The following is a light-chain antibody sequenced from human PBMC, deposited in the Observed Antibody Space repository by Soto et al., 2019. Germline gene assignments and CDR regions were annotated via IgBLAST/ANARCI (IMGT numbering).Light chain of an antibody. CDR1: QSVDSAF. J-gene: IGKJ1*01. Sequence: EIVLTQSPGSLSLSLGERATLSCRASQSVDSAFVPWYQQKPGQPPRILLYGASRSDTGIPDRFSGSGSGTDFTLTISRLEPEDFAVYYFQQYASSLTFGQGTKVEI. V-gene: IGKV3-20*01. CDR2: GAS. CDR3: QQYASSLT.